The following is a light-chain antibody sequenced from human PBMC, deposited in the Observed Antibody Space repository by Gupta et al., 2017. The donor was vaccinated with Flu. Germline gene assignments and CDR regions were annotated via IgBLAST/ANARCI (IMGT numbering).Light chain of an antibody. J-gene: IGKJ4*01. CDR1: QSRWTSPKNKKY. Sequence: TLGARATIKSKFIQSRWTSPKNKKYIAWYQQKPRQPPDPLIYRASWPQSGVPHRISGRASGTDMSLTLSILHGEDVVVYCCQQEDVTPIAFGGGTKMEIK. V-gene: IGKV4-1*01. CDR2: RAS. CDR3: QQEDVTPIA.